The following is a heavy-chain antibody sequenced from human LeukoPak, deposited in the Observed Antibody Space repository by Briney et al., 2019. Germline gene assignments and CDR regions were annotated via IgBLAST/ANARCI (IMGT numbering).Heavy chain of an antibody. V-gene: IGHV3-48*04. CDR1: GFTFGGYS. CDR3: EKARSGSGWYWFDP. D-gene: IGHD6-19*01. J-gene: IGHJ5*02. CDR2: IGTGGTAM. Sequence: GGSLRLSCATSGFTFGGYSMNWVRQTPEKGLEWLSYIGTGGTAMFYADSVKGRFTISRDNANNLLYLQMNSLKAEDTAVYYCEKARSGSGWYWFDPWGQGTLVTVSS.